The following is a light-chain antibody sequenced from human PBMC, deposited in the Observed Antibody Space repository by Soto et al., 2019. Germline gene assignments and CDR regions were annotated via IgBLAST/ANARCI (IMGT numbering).Light chain of an antibody. V-gene: IGKV1-5*01. CDR2: DAS. Sequence: IQMTQYPSNLSSSVGDRVTITCRASRSISDWLAWYQQKPGKAPKLLIFDASSLKSGVPSRFSGSGSGTECTLTISRLKKDDVATYYCLQYSSHSWTFGQGTKVDIK. CDR1: RSISDW. CDR3: LQYSSHSWT. J-gene: IGKJ1*01.